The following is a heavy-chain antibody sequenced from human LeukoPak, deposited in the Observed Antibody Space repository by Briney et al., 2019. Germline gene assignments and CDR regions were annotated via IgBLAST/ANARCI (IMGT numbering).Heavy chain of an antibody. J-gene: IGHJ6*03. CDR3: TTGLGGFGELSPDYYYYYMDV. CDR1: QFTFNGSW. D-gene: IGHD3-10*01. CDR2: IKSKTDGGTT. Sequence: PGGSLRLSCADSQFTFNGSWMSWVRQAPGKGLEWVGRIKSKTDGGTTDYAAPVKGRFTISRDDSKNTLYLQMNSLKTEDTAVYYCTTGLGGFGELSPDYYYYYMDVWGKGTTVTVSS. V-gene: IGHV3-15*01.